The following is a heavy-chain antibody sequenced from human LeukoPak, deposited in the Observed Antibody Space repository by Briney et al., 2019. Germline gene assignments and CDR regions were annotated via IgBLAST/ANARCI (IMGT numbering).Heavy chain of an antibody. V-gene: IGHV3-74*01. J-gene: IGHJ4*02. D-gene: IGHD2-21*01. CDR1: GFTFNSYW. CDR2: IDSDGRSRTSP. CDR3: VRDVWGDRDSFFDS. Sequence: TGGSLRLSCAAAGFTFNSYWMHWVRQVPGKGLQWVARIDSDGRSRTSPSYAESVKGRFTISRDNAQNTLYLQMNSLRAEDTAVYYCVRDVWGDRDSFFDSWGQGTPVTVSS.